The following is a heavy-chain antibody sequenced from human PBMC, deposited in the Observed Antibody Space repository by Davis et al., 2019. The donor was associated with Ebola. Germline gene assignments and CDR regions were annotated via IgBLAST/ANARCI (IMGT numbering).Heavy chain of an antibody. Sequence: MPSETLSLTFTVPGGSISSYYWSWIRPPPGKGLEWSGFIYYSGRTYYNPSLKSRVTISVDTSKNKLSLKLSSVTAADTAVYYCARQGYCSSTSCRWFDPWGQGTLVTVSS. D-gene: IGHD2-2*01. CDR2: IYYSGRT. V-gene: IGHV4-59*01. CDR3: ARQGYCSSTSCRWFDP. J-gene: IGHJ5*02. CDR1: GGSISSYY.